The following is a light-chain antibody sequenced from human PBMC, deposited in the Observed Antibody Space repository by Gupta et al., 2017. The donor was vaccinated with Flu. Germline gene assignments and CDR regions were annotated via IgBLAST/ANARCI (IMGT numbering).Light chain of an antibody. V-gene: IGKV4-1*01. CDR3: QQFHTAPYT. CDR1: QPILYSSNKKNS. J-gene: IGKJ2*01. CDR2: WTS. Sequence: NCMSSQPILYSSNKKNSLAWYQQRPGQPPTLLIYWTSIRESGVPDRFSGSGSGTTFTLTISSLQAEDVAIYYCQQFHTAPYTFGQGTKVQIK.